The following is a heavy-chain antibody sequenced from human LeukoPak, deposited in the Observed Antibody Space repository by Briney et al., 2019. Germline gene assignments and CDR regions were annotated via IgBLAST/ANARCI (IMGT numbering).Heavy chain of an antibody. J-gene: IGHJ2*01. D-gene: IGHD3-3*01. CDR3: ASTCNYDLWSGSGYFDL. V-gene: IGHV4-61*02. CDR1: GGSISSGSYY. CDR2: IYSGGST. Sequence: PSETLSLTCTVSGGSISSGSYYWSWIRQPAGKRLEWIGRIYSGGSTNYNPSLKSRVTISVDTSKNQFSLKLSSVTAADTAVYYCASTCNYDLWSGSGYFDLWGRGTLVTVSS.